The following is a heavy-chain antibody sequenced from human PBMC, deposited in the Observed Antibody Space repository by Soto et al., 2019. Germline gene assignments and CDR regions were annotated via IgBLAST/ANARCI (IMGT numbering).Heavy chain of an antibody. CDR2: ITNSGGST. CDR1: GFPFSVYA. Sequence: GGSLRLSCAASGFPFSVYAMSWVRQAPGKGLEWVSAITNSGGSTYYADSVKGRFTISRDNSKNTLYLQMNSLRAEDTAVYYCAKGGLQIPPAWGQGTPVTVSS. CDR3: AKGGLQIPPA. V-gene: IGHV3-23*01. J-gene: IGHJ5*02.